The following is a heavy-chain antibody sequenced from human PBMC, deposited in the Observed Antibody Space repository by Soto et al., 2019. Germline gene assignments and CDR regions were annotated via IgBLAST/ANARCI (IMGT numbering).Heavy chain of an antibody. CDR1: GFTFSTYG. Sequence: QVQLVESGGGVVQPGKSLRLSCAASGFTFSTYGMHWVRQAPGKGLEWVAVIWYDGSNKYHGDSLKGRFTISRDNSKNTLYLQINSLTAEDTAVYYCGRDGALGDKAVVDSWGQGTLVTVSS. D-gene: IGHD5-18*01. CDR2: IWYDGSNK. J-gene: IGHJ4*02. CDR3: GRDGALGDKAVVDS. V-gene: IGHV3-33*01.